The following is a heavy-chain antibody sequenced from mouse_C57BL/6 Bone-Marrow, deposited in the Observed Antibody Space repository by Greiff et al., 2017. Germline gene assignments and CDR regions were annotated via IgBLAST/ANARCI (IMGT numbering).Heavy chain of an antibody. V-gene: IGHV1-81*01. D-gene: IGHD1-1*01. CDR2: IYPRSGNT. CDR1: GYTFPSYG. Sequence: QVQLQQSGAELARPGASVKLSCKASGYTFPSYGISWVKQRTGQGLEWIGEIYPRSGNTYYNEKFKGKATLTADKSSSTAYMELRSLTSEDSAVYFCARGSYGSSYGNYWGQGTTLTVSS. CDR3: ARGSYGSSYGNY. J-gene: IGHJ2*01.